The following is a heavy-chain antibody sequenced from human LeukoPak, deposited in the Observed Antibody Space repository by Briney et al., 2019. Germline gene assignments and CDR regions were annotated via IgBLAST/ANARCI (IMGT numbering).Heavy chain of an antibody. CDR2: ISWDSGSS. CDR3: IKDLRLDLKFVTFDM. V-gene: IGHV3-9*01. J-gene: IGHJ3*02. CDR1: GFTFDDYA. Sequence: PGGSLRLSCAASGFTFDDYAMHWVRLPPGKGLEWVSSISWDSGSSVYADSVKGRFTISRDNAKHSLYLQMNGLTPDDTALYYCIKDLRLDLKFVTFDMWGQGTMVTVSS. D-gene: IGHD1-7*01.